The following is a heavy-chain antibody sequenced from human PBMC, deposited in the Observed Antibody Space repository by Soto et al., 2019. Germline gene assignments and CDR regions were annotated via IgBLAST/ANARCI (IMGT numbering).Heavy chain of an antibody. Sequence: EVQLLESGGGLVQPGGSLRLSCAASGFTFSSYGMTWVRQAPGKGLEWVSFSSATGAGTYYADSVKGRFTISRDNSKNTLYLQMTSLRADDTAVYYCAKDRRAEGNYGFYSDFWGQGALVIVSS. J-gene: IGHJ4*02. CDR2: SSATGAGT. V-gene: IGHV3-23*01. CDR3: AKDRRAEGNYGFYSDF. CDR1: GFTFSSYG. D-gene: IGHD1-7*01.